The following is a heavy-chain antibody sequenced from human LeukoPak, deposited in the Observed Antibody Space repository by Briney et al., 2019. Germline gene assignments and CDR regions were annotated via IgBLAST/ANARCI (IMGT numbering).Heavy chain of an antibody. Sequence: SETLSLTCTVSGGSINSYYWSWIRQPPGRGLEWIGSIHYSGSTSYNPSLRSRVTISVDKSKNQFFLKLSSVTATDTAVYYCARRVHSSSLSSYFDYWGQETLVTVSS. CDR2: IHYSGST. CDR3: ARRVHSSSLSSYFDY. J-gene: IGHJ4*02. CDR1: GGSINSYY. D-gene: IGHD6-13*01. V-gene: IGHV4-59*01.